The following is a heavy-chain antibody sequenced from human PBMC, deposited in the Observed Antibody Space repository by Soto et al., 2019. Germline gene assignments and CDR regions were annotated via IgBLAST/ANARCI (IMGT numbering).Heavy chain of an antibody. D-gene: IGHD1-26*01. J-gene: IGHJ4*02. CDR3: ARRGSGSYYDY. CDR2: ISGSGDST. CDR1: GFTFSSYA. V-gene: IGHV3-23*01. Sequence: EVQLLESGGGLVQPGGSLRLSCAASGFTFSSYAMSWVRQAPGKGLEWVSVISGSGDSTYYADSVKGRFTISRDNSKNTLYPQMNSLRAEDTAVYYCARRGSGSYYDYWGQGTLVTVSS.